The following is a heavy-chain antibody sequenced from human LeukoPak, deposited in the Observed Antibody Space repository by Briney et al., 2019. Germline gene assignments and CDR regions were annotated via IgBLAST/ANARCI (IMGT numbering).Heavy chain of an antibody. J-gene: IGHJ3*02. Sequence: SSGTLSLTCGVSGASISRPYWWIWVRQPPGKGLEWIAEISYSGNTHYNPSLKSRVIISLDKSKNLVFLKLNSVTAADTAMYYCARDIPGISAADAFDIWGQGTMVTVSS. D-gene: IGHD2-2*01. CDR3: ARDIPGISAADAFDI. V-gene: IGHV4-4*02. CDR2: ISYSGNT. CDR1: GASISRPYW.